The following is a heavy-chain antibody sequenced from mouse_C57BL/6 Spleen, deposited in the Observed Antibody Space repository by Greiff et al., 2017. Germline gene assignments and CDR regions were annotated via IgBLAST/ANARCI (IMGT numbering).Heavy chain of an antibody. CDR1: GFTFSSYT. J-gene: IGHJ1*03. CDR2: ISGGGGNT. CDR3: AGQRGRSSHGYFDV. D-gene: IGHD1-1*01. Sequence: EVKLMESGGGLVKPGGSLKLSCAASGFTFSSYTMSWVRQTPEKRLEWVATISGGGGNTYYPDSVQGRFTISRDNAKNTLYLQMSSLRSEDTALYDCAGQRGRSSHGYFDVWGTGTTVTVSS. V-gene: IGHV5-9*01.